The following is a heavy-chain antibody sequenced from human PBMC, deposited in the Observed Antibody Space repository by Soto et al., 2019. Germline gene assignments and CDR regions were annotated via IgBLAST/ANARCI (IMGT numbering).Heavy chain of an antibody. CDR2: IKSKTEGGTT. V-gene: IGHV3-15*01. CDR1: GFTFSNAW. J-gene: IGHJ4*02. Sequence: EVQLVESGGGLVKPGGSLRLSCAASGFTFSNAWMSWVRQAPGKGLEWVGRIKSKTEGGTTDYAAPVKGRFTIARDDSKNTLYLQMSSLKTEDTAMYYCITSPGGAYWGQGTLVTVSS. D-gene: IGHD3-10*01. CDR3: ITSPGGAY.